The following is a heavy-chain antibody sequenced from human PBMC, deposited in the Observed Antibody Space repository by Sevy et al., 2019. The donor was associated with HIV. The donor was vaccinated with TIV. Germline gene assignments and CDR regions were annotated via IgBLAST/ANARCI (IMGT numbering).Heavy chain of an antibody. D-gene: IGHD3-10*01. V-gene: IGHV3-30*02. Sequence: GESLKISCAASGFSFSSYGMHWVRQAPGKGLEWMSYIQYDGSNKDYADSVKGRFTISRDNSKNTLYLQMNSLRVEDTALFYCVKEGGGGGGDHWGQGTLVTVSS. CDR1: GFSFSSYG. CDR2: IQYDGSNK. CDR3: VKEGGGGGGDH. J-gene: IGHJ4*02.